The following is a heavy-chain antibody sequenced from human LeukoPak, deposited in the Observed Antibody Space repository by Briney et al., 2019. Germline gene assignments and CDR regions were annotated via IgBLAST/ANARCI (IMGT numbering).Heavy chain of an antibody. CDR3: AKDLRNGENYGFLDY. J-gene: IGHJ4*02. CDR2: ISGSGGNT. V-gene: IGHV3-23*01. CDR1: GFTFSSYA. Sequence: GGSLRLSCAASGFTFSSYAMSWVRQAPGKGLEWVSVISGSGGNTYYADSVKGRFTISRDNSKNTLYLQMDSLRVEDTAIYYCAKDLRNGENYGFLDYWGQGTLVTVSS. D-gene: IGHD4/OR15-4a*01.